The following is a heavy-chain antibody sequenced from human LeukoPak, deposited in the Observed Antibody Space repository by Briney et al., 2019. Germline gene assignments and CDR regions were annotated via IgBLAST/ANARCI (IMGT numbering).Heavy chain of an antibody. J-gene: IGHJ4*02. CDR2: IYYSGST. CDR3: ASSPGGYCSSASCYTGGYFDY. Sequence: SETLSLTCTVSGGSISSSTYYWVWIRQPPGKGLEWIGSIYYSGSTYYNPSLKSRVTISVDTSKNQFSLKLSSVTATDRAVYYCASSPGGYCSSASCYTGGYFDYWARDPWSPSPQ. D-gene: IGHD2-2*02. CDR1: GGSISSSTYY. V-gene: IGHV4-39*01.